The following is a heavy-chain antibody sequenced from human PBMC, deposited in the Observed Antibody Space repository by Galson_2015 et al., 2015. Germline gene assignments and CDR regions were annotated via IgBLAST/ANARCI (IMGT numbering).Heavy chain of an antibody. CDR1: GFTFSEYF. CDR2: ISSSGTHT. V-gene: IGHV3-11*06. CDR3: ARVPTYYDVAF. Sequence: LRLSCAASGFTFSEYFMSWIRQAPGKGLEWVSYISSSGTHTRYADSAEGRFTISRDNAKNSVFLQINNLRGEDTAVYYCARVPTYYDVAFWGQGTLVTVSA. J-gene: IGHJ1*01. D-gene: IGHD3-22*01.